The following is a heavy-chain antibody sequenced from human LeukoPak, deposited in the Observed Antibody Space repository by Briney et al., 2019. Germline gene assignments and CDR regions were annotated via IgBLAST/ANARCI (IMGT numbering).Heavy chain of an antibody. D-gene: IGHD3-10*01. V-gene: IGHV1-69*06. CDR3: ARVPITMVRGVIIGLQFDY. J-gene: IGHJ4*02. CDR2: IIPIFGTA. Sequence: ASVKVSCTASGGTFSSYAISWVRQAPGQGLEWMGGIIPIFGTANYAQKFRGRVTITADKSTSTAYMELSSLRSEDTAVYYCARVPITMVRGVIIGLQFDYWGQGTLVTVSS. CDR1: GGTFSSYA.